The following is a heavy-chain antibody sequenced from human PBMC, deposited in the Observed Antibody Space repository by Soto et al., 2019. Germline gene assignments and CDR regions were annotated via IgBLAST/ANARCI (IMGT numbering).Heavy chain of an antibody. J-gene: IGHJ4*02. CDR2: FHNSGSI. V-gene: IGHV4-39*02. CDR1: GGSISDSNDH. CDR3: SREVIPSKYQDNSGYYYDC. Sequence: PSETLSLTCTVSGGSISDSNDHWGWIRQSPGQGLEWIGSFHNSGSIHYNPPFKSRATISVDTSKNQFSLKLSSVTAADTAVYQCSREVIPSKYQDNSGYYYDCWGLGTLVTVSS. D-gene: IGHD3-22*01.